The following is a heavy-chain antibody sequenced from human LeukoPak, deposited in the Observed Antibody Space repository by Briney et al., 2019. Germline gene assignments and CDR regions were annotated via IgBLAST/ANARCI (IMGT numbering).Heavy chain of an antibody. V-gene: IGHV1-46*01. J-gene: IGHJ4*02. CDR2: INPRGGST. Sequence: ASVKVCCKASGYTFTSYYMHWVRQAPGQGLEWMGIINPRGGSTSYEQKFQGRVTMTRDTSTSTVYMELSSLRSEDTAVYYCARYVKGLYSSGIDYWGQGTLVTVSS. D-gene: IGHD6-19*01. CDR1: GYTFTSYY. CDR3: ARYVKGLYSSGIDY.